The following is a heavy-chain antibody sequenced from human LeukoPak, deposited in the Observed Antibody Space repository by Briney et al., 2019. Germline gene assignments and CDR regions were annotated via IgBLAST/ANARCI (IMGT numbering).Heavy chain of an antibody. J-gene: IGHJ1*01. D-gene: IGHD3-22*01. CDR3: ATGNYYDSRGYYTFGH. V-gene: IGHV3-74*01. Sequence: PGGSLRLSCAASGFTFSRYWMHWVRQAPGKGLVWVSRINGDGSTTSYADSVKGGFTILRDNAKNTLYLQMNSLRAEDTAVYYCATGNYYDSRGYYTFGHWGQGTLVTVSS. CDR2: INGDGSTT. CDR1: GFTFSRYW.